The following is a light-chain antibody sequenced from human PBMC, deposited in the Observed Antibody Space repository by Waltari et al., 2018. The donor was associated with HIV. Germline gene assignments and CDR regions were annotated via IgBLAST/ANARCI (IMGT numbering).Light chain of an antibody. CDR3: NSRDSSGNPWV. Sequence: SSELTQDPAVSVALGQTVRITCQGDSLRSYYASWYQQKPGQALVLVIYGKNNRPSGIPDRFSGSSSGNTASLTITGAQAEDEADYYCNSRDSSGNPWVFGGGTKLTVL. CDR2: GKN. J-gene: IGLJ3*02. V-gene: IGLV3-19*01. CDR1: SLRSYY.